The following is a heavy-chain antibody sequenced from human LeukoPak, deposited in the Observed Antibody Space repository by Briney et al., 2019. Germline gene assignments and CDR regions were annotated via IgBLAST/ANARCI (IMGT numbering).Heavy chain of an antibody. CDR1: GFTFSSYS. V-gene: IGHV3-21*01. D-gene: IGHD6-13*01. CDR3: AREGIAIGFDP. J-gene: IGHJ5*02. Sequence: GGSLRLSCAASGFTFSSYSMNWVRQAPGKGLEWVSSISSSSSYIYYADSVKGRFTISRDNAKNSLYLQMNSLRAEDTAVYYCAREGIAIGFDPWGQGTLVTVSS. CDR2: ISSSSSYI.